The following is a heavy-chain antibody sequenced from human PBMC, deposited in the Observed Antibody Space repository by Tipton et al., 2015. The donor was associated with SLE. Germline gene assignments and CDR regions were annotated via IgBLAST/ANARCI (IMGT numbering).Heavy chain of an antibody. CDR1: GGSISSSSYY. Sequence: LRLSCTVSGGSISSSSYYWGWIRQPPGKGLEWIGEINHSGSTNYNPSLKSRVTISVDTSKNQFSLKLSSVTAADTAVYYCARAGRAWNLLDYWGQGTLVTVSS. J-gene: IGHJ4*02. V-gene: IGHV4-39*07. D-gene: IGHD1-1*01. CDR2: INHSGST. CDR3: ARAGRAWNLLDY.